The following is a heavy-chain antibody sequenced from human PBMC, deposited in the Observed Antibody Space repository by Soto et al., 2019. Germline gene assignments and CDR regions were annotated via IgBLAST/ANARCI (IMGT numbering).Heavy chain of an antibody. D-gene: IGHD3-10*01. CDR1: GYTFTTYC. J-gene: IGHJ4*02. CDR2: ISAHNGNT. V-gene: IGHV1-18*01. Sequence: QVHLVQSGAEVKRPGASVKVSCKGSGYTFTTYCITLVRQAPGQGLEWVGWISAHNGNTNYAQKLQGRRTVTRDTSTSTAYMELRSLRSDDTAVYYCARGRYGEYWGQGALVTVSS. CDR3: ARGRYGEY.